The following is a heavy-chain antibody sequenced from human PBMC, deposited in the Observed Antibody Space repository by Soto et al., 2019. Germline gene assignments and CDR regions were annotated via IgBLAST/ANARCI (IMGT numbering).Heavy chain of an antibody. CDR2: IYPGASVT. V-gene: IGHV5-51*01. J-gene: IGHJ5*02. CDR1: GYRFTSYW. Sequence: EVQLVQSGAEVKKPGESLKVSCKGSGYRFTSYWIGWVRQIPGKGLKWLGIIYPGASVTKYIPSSQGEVTISSAKSISSAYLQWSSLKASDTAMYYCARHRSPNSIWFDPWGQGTLFTVSS. CDR3: ARHRSPNSIWFDP. D-gene: IGHD2-21*01.